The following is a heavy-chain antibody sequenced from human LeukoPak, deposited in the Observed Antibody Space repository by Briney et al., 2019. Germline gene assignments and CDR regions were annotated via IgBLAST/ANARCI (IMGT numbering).Heavy chain of an antibody. V-gene: IGHV1-2*02. CDR1: GYTFTCYY. J-gene: IGHJ4*02. Sequence: ASVKVSCTASGYTFTCYYMHWVRQAPGQGLEWMGWINPNSGGTNYAQKFQGRVTMTRDTSISTAYMELSSLRSEDTAVYYCARSVAASLSLFDYWGQGTLVTVSS. D-gene: IGHD6-13*01. CDR3: ARSVAASLSLFDY. CDR2: INPNSGGT.